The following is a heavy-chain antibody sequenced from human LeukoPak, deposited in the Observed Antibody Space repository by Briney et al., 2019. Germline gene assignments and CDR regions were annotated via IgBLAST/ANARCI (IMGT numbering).Heavy chain of an antibody. J-gene: IGHJ3*02. Sequence: SETLSLTCTVSGVSISSYYWSWIRQPPGKGLEWIGHIYYGGGANYNPSLKSRVTISLDTSRSQFSLKLSSVTAADTAVYYCARDGGYPLGAFDIWGLGTLVTASS. D-gene: IGHD6-13*01. CDR3: ARDGGYPLGAFDI. V-gene: IGHV4-59*01. CDR2: IYYGGGA. CDR1: GVSISSYY.